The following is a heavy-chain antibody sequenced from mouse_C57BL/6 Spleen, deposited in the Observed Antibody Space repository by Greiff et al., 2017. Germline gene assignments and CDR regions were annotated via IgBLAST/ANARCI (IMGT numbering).Heavy chain of an antibody. CDR1: GYTFTSYW. Sequence: VQLQQPGAELVKPGASVKMSCKASGYTFTSYWITWVKQRPGQGLEWIGDIYPGSGSTNYNEKFKSKATLTVDTASSTAYRQLSSLTSEDSAVYYCASPDSSGYAMDYWGQGTSVTVSS. V-gene: IGHV1-55*01. J-gene: IGHJ4*01. D-gene: IGHD3-2*02. CDR2: IYPGSGST. CDR3: ASPDSSGYAMDY.